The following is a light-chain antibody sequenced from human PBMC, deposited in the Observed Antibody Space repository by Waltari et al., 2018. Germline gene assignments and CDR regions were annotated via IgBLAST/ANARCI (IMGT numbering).Light chain of an antibody. J-gene: IGKJ4*01. Sequence: DIQMTQSPSSLSASVGDRVSISCRVSQVISNSLAWYHQSPGQAPKLLLYGTSRLESGVPSRFSGRGSGTDYTLTISSLQPEDFGTYYCQQYYGVTLTFGGGTKVQI. CDR2: GTS. CDR3: QQYYGVTLT. V-gene: IGKV1-NL1*01. CDR1: QVISNS.